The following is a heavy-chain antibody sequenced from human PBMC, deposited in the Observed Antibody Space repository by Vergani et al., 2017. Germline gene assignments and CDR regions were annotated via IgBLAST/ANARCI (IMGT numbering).Heavy chain of an antibody. CDR3: ARRGVXPYYDFWGGYSYYYYMDV. V-gene: IGHV4-59*01. Sequence: QVQLQESGPGLVKPSETLSLTRTVSGGSISSYYWSWIRQPPGKGLEWIGYIYYSGSTNYNPSLKSRVTIPVDTSKNQFSLKLSSVTAADTAVYYCARRGVXPYYDFWGGYSYYYYMDVWGKGTTVTVSS. CDR2: IYYSGST. J-gene: IGHJ6*03. D-gene: IGHD3-3*01. CDR1: GGSISSYY.